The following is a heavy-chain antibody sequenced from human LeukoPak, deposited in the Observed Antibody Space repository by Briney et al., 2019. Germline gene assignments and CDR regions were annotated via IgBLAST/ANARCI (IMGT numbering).Heavy chain of an antibody. CDR3: ARVYGGSGYYYGNF. D-gene: IGHD3-22*01. V-gene: IGHV3-74*01. CDR1: GFTFSSYW. J-gene: IGHJ4*02. CDR2: ITPDGSTT. Sequence: GGSLRLSCAASGFTFSSYWMHWVRQAPGKGLVWVSRITPDGSTTTYADSVKGRFTISRDNAKNTLHLQMNGLRAEDTAVYYCARVYGGSGYYYGNFWGQGTLVTVSS.